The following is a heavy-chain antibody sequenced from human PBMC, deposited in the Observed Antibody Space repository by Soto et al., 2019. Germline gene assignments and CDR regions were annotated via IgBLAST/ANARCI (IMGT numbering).Heavy chain of an antibody. CDR1: GGTFSSYA. D-gene: IGHD3-10*01. CDR3: GLWVGELDYYYSGMDV. CDR2: IIPIFGTA. V-gene: IGHV1-69*13. J-gene: IGHJ6*02. Sequence: ASVKVSCKASGGTFSSYAISWVRQAPGQGLEWMGGIIPIFGTANYAQKFQGRVTITADESTSTAYMELSSLRSEDTAVYYCGLWVGELDYYYSGMDVWGQVPTVTVSS.